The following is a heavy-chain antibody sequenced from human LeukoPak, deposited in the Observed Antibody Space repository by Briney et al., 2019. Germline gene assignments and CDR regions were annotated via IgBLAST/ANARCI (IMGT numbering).Heavy chain of an antibody. Sequence: SQTLSLTCTVSGGSITSDFFYWNWIRQHPGKGLEWTGSIHNSRGTSYNPSLESRLTISVDTSENQFFLKMSYVTAADTAMYYCGKVGGNSNSWGQGTLVTVSS. CDR1: GGSITSDFFY. J-gene: IGHJ5*02. CDR2: IHNSRGT. V-gene: IGHV4-31*03. D-gene: IGHD4-23*01. CDR3: GKVGGNSNS.